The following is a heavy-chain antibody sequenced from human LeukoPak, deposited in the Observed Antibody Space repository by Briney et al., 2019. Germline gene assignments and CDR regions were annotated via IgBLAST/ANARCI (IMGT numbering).Heavy chain of an antibody. V-gene: IGHV5-51*01. CDR2: IYPGDSDT. CDR1: GYSFTSYW. CDR3: ARHGDDYSNYPILPYYYYYGMDV. D-gene: IGHD4-4*01. J-gene: IGHJ6*02. Sequence: GESLKISCKGSGYSFTSYWIGWVRQMPGKGLEWMGIIYPGDSDTRYSPSFQGQVTISADKSISTAYLQWSSLKASDTAMYYCARHGDDYSNYPILPYYYYYGMDVWGQGTTVTVSS.